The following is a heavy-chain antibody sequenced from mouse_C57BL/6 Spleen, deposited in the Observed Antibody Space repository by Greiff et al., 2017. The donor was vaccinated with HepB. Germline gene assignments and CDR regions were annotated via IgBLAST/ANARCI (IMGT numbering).Heavy chain of an antibody. D-gene: IGHD1-1*01. CDR1: GFSLTSYG. J-gene: IGHJ3*01. CDR3: ATHYYGSSYPAWFAY. CDR2: IWGGGST. Sequence: VKLMESGPGLVAPSQSLSITCTVSGFSLTSYGVDWVRQPPGKGLEWLGVIWGGGSTNNNSAPMSRLSISKDNSKSQVFLKMNSLQTDDTAMYYCATHYYGSSYPAWFAYWGQGTLVTVSA. V-gene: IGHV2-9*01.